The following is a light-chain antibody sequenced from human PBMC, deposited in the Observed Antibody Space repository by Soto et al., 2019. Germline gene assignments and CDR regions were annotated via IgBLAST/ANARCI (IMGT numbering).Light chain of an antibody. Sequence: EIVTTQSPATLSVSPGERATLSCRASQSVSSNLAWYQQKPGQAPRLLIYGASTRATGIPARFSGSGSGTEFTLTNSSLQSEDFAVYYCQQYNNWPPGTFGQGTKVEIK. V-gene: IGKV3-15*01. J-gene: IGKJ1*01. CDR1: QSVSSN. CDR2: GAS. CDR3: QQYNNWPPGT.